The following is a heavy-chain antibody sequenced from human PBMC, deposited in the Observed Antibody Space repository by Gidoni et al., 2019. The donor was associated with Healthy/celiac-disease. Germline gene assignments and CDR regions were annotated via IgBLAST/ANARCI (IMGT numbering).Heavy chain of an antibody. V-gene: IGHV1-69*01. Sequence: QVQLVQSGAEVKKPVSSVKVSCKASGGTFSSYAISWVRKAPGQGLEWMGGISPIVGTANYAQKVQGRVTITADESTSTADMELSSLRSEDTAVYYCARAKSFVVLFNWFDPWGQGTLVTVSS. J-gene: IGHJ5*02. CDR3: ARAKSFVVLFNWFDP. CDR2: ISPIVGTA. D-gene: IGHD3-10*01. CDR1: GGTFSSYA.